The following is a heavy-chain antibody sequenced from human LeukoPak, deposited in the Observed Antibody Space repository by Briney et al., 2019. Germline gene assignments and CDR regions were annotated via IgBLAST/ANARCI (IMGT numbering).Heavy chain of an antibody. Sequence: GGSLRLSCPASGFTFRSYSMNWVRQAPGKGLEWVSSISISSGYIYYADSVKGRFTISRDNAKNSLYLQMNSLRAEDTAVYYCARDLSNSYGPFGYWGQGTLVTVSS. CDR2: ISISSGYI. CDR1: GFTFRSYS. V-gene: IGHV3-21*01. CDR3: ARDLSNSYGPFGY. J-gene: IGHJ4*02. D-gene: IGHD5-18*01.